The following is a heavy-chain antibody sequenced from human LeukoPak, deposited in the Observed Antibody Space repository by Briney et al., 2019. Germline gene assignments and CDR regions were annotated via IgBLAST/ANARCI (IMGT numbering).Heavy chain of an antibody. CDR2: ISSSGSTL. V-gene: IGHV3-11*01. J-gene: IGHJ4*02. D-gene: IGHD1-20*01. Sequence: GGSLRLSCAASGFTFSDYYMSWIRQAPGKGLEWVSYISSSGSTLYYADSVKGRITITRDNAKNSLYLQMNSLRAEDTAVYYCARRRYNWNAIDYWGQGTLVTVSS. CDR3: ARRRYNWNAIDY. CDR1: GFTFSDYY.